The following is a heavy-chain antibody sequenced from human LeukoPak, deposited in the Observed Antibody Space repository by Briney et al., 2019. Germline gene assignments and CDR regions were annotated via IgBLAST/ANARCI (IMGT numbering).Heavy chain of an antibody. CDR2: ISSGGSTI. D-gene: IGHD3-10*01. CDR1: GFTFSDYH. Sequence: GGSLRLSCVVSGFTFSDYHMTWIRQAPGKGLEWISYISSGGSTIYYADSVKGRFTISRDNAKNSLYLQMNSLRAEDTAVYYCARDPAMAPWFGEVDYWGQGTLVTVSS. V-gene: IGHV3-11*04. J-gene: IGHJ4*02. CDR3: ARDPAMAPWFGEVDY.